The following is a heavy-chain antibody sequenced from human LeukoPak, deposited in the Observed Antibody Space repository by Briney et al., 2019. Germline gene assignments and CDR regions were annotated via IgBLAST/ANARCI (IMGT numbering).Heavy chain of an antibody. CDR3: AKDISYDSSGSFFDY. CDR2: ISSSGSTI. V-gene: IGHV3-11*01. J-gene: IGHJ4*02. Sequence: GGSLRLSCAASGFTFSDYYMSWIRQAPGKGLEWVSYISSSGSTIYYANSVKGRFTISRDNAKNSLYLQMNSLRAEDMALYYCAKDISYDSSGSFFDYWGQGTLVTISS. CDR1: GFTFSDYY. D-gene: IGHD3-22*01.